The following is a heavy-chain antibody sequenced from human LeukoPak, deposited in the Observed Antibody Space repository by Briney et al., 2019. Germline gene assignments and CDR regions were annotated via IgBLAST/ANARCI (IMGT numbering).Heavy chain of an antibody. J-gene: IGHJ4*02. CDR1: GYTFTSYD. CDR2: MNPNSGNT. CDR3: ASGYYDSSGYNDY. Sequence: GASVKVSCKASGYTFTSYDINWVRQATGQGLEWMGWMNPNSGNTGYAQKFQGRVTMTRNTSISTAYMELSIQRSEDTAVYYCASGYYDSSGYNDYWGQGTLVTVSS. D-gene: IGHD3-22*01. V-gene: IGHV1-8*01.